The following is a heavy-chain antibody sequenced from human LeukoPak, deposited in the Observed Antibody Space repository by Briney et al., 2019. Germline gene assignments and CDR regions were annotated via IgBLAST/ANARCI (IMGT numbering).Heavy chain of an antibody. V-gene: IGHV3-21*04. CDR2: ISSSSSYI. J-gene: IGHJ4*02. Sequence: GGSLRLSCAASGFTFSSYSKNWVRQAPGKGLEWVSSISSSSSYIYYADSVKGRFTISRDNSKNTLYLQMNSLRAEDTAVYYCAKDLPLWFGELLIDYWGQGTLVTVSS. CDR3: AKDLPLWFGELLIDY. D-gene: IGHD3-10*01. CDR1: GFTFSSYS.